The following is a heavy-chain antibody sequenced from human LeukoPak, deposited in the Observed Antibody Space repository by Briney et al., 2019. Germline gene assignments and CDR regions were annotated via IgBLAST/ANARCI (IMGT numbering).Heavy chain of an antibody. Sequence: SETLSLTCTVSGGSISSSSYYWGWIRQPPGKGLEWIGSIYYSGSTYYNPSLKSRVTISVDTSKNQFSLKLSSVTAADTAVYYCARHRSIVVVPAAYYYYCYMDVWGKGTTVTVSS. CDR2: IYYSGST. CDR3: ARHRSIVVVPAAYYYYCYMDV. V-gene: IGHV4-39*01. CDR1: GGSISSSSYY. D-gene: IGHD2-2*01. J-gene: IGHJ6*03.